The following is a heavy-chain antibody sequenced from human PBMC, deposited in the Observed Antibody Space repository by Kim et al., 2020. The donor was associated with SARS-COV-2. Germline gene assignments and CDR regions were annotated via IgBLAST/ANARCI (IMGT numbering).Heavy chain of an antibody. CDR2: INPNSGGT. V-gene: IGHV1-2*06. Sequence: ASVKVSCKASGYTFTGYYMHWVRQAPGQGLEWMGRINPNSGGTNYAQKFQGRVTMTRDTSISTAYMELSRLRSDDTAVYYCARAGGTDWNYVAQIDYWGQGTLVTVSS. CDR3: ARAGGTDWNYVAQIDY. D-gene: IGHD1-7*01. CDR1: GYTFTGYY. J-gene: IGHJ4*02.